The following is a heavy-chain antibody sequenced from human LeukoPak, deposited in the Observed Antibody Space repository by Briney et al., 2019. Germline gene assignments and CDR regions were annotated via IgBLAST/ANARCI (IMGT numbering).Heavy chain of an antibody. V-gene: IGHV3-66*01. CDR1: GFSVSSNY. CDR3: ARGRTGYQLLPTKKDYSYYYMDV. CDR2: IYTSGSA. Sequence: GGSLRLFCAASGFSVSSNYMSWVRQAPGKGLEWVSVIYTSGSAYYADSVKGRFTISRDNSKNTLYLQMNSLRAEDTAVYYCARGRTGYQLLPTKKDYSYYYMDVRDKGTTVTVSS. J-gene: IGHJ6*03. D-gene: IGHD2-2*01.